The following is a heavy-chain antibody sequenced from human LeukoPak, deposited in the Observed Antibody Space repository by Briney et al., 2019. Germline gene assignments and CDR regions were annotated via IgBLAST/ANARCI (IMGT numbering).Heavy chain of an antibody. J-gene: IGHJ6*03. CDR3: ARVSYYGSGSHHVYYYYMDV. CDR2: IYHSGST. V-gene: IGHV4-38-2*02. D-gene: IGHD3-10*01. CDR1: GYSISSGYY. Sequence: SETLSLTCTVSGYSISSGYYWGWIRQPPGKGLEWIGSIYHSGSTYYNPSLKSRVTISVDTSKNQFSLKLSSVTAADTAVYYCARVSYYGSGSHHVYYYYMDVWGKGTTVTISS.